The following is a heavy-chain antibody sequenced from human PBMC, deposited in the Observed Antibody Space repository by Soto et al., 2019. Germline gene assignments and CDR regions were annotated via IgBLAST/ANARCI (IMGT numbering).Heavy chain of an antibody. V-gene: IGHV4-59*01. D-gene: IGHD3-22*01. CDR3: AREFYYDSSGIGFDS. CDR2: VYYTAST. J-gene: IGHJ4*02. Sequence: SATLSLTCTVSGGSTTNYYWGWIRQPPGKGLEWIGYVYYTASTNYNPSLKSRVTISVHTSNKQFSLSLSSVTAADTAIYYCAREFYYDSSGIGFDSWGQGTLVTVSS. CDR1: GGSTTNYY.